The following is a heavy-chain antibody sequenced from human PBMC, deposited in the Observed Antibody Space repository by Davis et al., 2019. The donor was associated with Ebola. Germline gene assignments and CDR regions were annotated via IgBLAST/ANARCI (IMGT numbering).Heavy chain of an antibody. CDR1: GGSFTGYY. D-gene: IGHD6-13*01. V-gene: IGHV4-34*01. CDR2: INHSGST. J-gene: IGHJ4*02. CDR3: AKSRQQQLESFDY. Sequence: SEPLSPTCAVYGGSFTGYYWSWIRQPPGKGLECIGEINHSGSTNYNLSLKSRVTISVDKSKNQFSLKLSSVTAAYTAVYYCAKSRQQQLESFDYWGQGTLVAVSS.